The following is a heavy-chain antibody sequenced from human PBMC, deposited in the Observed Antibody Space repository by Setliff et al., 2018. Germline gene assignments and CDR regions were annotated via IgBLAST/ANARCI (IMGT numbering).Heavy chain of an antibody. CDR2: VYYSGTT. V-gene: IGHV4-34*01. D-gene: IGHD3-22*01. Sequence: SETLSLTCAVYGGSFSTYYWIWIRQPPGKGLEWIGSVYYSGTTYYNPSLKSRVTISVDKSKNQFSLKLSSVTAADTAVYYCASLPPQGYYYDSSGYYYSQHWGQGTLVTVSS. CDR1: GGSFSTYY. J-gene: IGHJ1*01. CDR3: ASLPPQGYYYDSSGYYYSQH.